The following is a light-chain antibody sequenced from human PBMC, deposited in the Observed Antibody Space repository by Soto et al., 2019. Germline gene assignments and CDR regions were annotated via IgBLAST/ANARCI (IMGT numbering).Light chain of an antibody. CDR1: SSDVGGYNY. J-gene: IGLJ1*01. CDR2: EVN. CDR3: SSYSSIGTLYV. Sequence: QSVLTQPPSASGSPGQSVAISCTGTSSDVGGYNYVSWYQQHPGKAPKLMIYEVNKRPSGVPDRFSGSKSGNTASLTISGLQAEDEADYYCSSYSSIGTLYVFGGGTKVTVL. V-gene: IGLV2-8*01.